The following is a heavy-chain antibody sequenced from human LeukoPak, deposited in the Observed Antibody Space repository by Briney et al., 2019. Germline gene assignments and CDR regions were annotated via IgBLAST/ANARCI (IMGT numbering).Heavy chain of an antibody. CDR2: IYPGDSDT. D-gene: IGHD6-13*01. CDR1: GYTFTSYW. CDR3: AILPRSGWYNFDY. Sequence: GESLKISCKGSGYTFTSYWIGWVRQMPGKGLEWMGIIYPGDSDTRYRPSFQGQVTISADKSISTAYLQWSSLKASDTAMYYCAILPRSGWYNFDYWGQGTLVTVSS. J-gene: IGHJ4*02. V-gene: IGHV5-51*01.